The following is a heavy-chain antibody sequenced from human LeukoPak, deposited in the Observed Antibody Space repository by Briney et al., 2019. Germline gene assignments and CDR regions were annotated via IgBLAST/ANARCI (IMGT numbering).Heavy chain of an antibody. CDR1: GYTFTGYY. V-gene: IGHV1-2*02. D-gene: IGHD3-16*01. CDR3: ARAPLDDVGWFDP. CDR2: INPNSGGT. J-gene: IGHJ5*02. Sequence: ASVKVSCKASGYTFTGYYMHWVRQAPGQGLEWMGWINPNSGGTNYAQKFQGRVTMTRDTSISTAYMELSRLRSDDTAVYYCARAPLDDVGWFDPWGQGTLVTVSS.